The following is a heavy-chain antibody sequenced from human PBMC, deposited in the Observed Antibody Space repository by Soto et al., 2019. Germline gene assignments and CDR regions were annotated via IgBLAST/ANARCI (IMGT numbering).Heavy chain of an antibody. J-gene: IGHJ4*02. V-gene: IGHV3-33*01. Sequence: GGSLRLSCAASGFTFSSYGIHWVRQAPGMGLEWVALIWYDGGKKYYADSVKGRFTVSRDNSKNTVYLQINSLRAEDMTVYYCAREQGSSSIRGGYFDDWGRGTLVTVAS. D-gene: IGHD6-13*01. CDR3: AREQGSSSIRGGYFDD. CDR1: GFTFSSYG. CDR2: IWYDGGKK.